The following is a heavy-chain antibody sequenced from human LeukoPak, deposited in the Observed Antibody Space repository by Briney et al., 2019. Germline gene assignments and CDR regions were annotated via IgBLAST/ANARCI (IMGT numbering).Heavy chain of an antibody. CDR3: VRVFGSGWVGDY. CDR2: IYHSGST. CDR1: GGSFSGYY. D-gene: IGHD6-19*01. J-gene: IGHJ4*02. V-gene: IGHV4-34*01. Sequence: SETLSLTCAVYGGSFSGYYWSWVRQPPGKGLEWIGEIYHSGSTNYNPSLKSRVTILVDESKNQFSLKLSSVTAADTAVYYCVRVFGSGWVGDYWGQGTLVTVSS.